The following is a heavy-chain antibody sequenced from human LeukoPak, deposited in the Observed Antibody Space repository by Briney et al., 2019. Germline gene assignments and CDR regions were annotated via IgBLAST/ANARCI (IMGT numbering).Heavy chain of an antibody. CDR2: ISYDGSNK. Sequence: PGRSLRLSCAASGFTFSSYAMHWVRQAPGKGLEWVAVISYDGSNKYYADSVKGRFTISRDNSKNTLYLQMNSLRAEDTAVYYCARDPDDYDILTGYSPLDYWGQGTLVTVSS. D-gene: IGHD3-9*01. CDR3: ARDPDDYDILTGYSPLDY. J-gene: IGHJ4*02. CDR1: GFTFSSYA. V-gene: IGHV3-30*04.